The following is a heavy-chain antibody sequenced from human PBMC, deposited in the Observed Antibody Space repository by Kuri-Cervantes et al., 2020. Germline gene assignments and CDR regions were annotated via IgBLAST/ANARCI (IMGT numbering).Heavy chain of an antibody. D-gene: IGHD3-22*01. Sequence: SVQVSCKASGYTFTSYAISWVRQAPGQGLEWMGGIIPIFGTANYAQKFQGRVTITADESTSTAYMELSSLRSEDTAVYYCARSATPQMDYYDSSGYGRNAFDIWGQGTMVTVSS. V-gene: IGHV1-69*13. CDR2: IIPIFGTA. CDR1: GYTFTSYA. J-gene: IGHJ3*02. CDR3: ARSATPQMDYYDSSGYGRNAFDI.